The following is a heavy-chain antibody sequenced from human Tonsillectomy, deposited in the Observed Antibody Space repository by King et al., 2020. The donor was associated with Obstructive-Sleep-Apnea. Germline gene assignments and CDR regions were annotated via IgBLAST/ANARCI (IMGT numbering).Heavy chain of an antibody. D-gene: IGHD5-18*01. CDR2: IYYRGST. CDR1: GGSISNYY. V-gene: IGHV4-59*08. J-gene: IGHJ4*02. CDR3: ARPADVDTAMGPFDY. Sequence: QLQESGPGLVKPSETLSLTCTVPGGSISNYYWSWIRQPPGKGLEWFAYIYYRGSTYYNRSLKNRVSISVDTAKNQFSLKLSSVTAAETAVYYCARPADVDTAMGPFDYWGQGPLVTVSS.